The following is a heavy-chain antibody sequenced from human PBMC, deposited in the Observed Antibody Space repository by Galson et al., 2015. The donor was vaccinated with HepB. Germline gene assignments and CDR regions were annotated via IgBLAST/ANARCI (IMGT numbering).Heavy chain of an antibody. J-gene: IGHJ4*02. D-gene: IGHD6-13*01. CDR2: ISWNSGSI. Sequence: SLRLSCAASGFTFDDYAMHWVRQAPGKGLEWVSGISWNSGSIGYADSVKGRFTISRDNAKNSLYLQMNSLRAEDTALYYCAKGIAAAGAYGYWGQGALVTVSS. V-gene: IGHV3-9*01. CDR1: GFTFDDYA. CDR3: AKGIAAAGAYGY.